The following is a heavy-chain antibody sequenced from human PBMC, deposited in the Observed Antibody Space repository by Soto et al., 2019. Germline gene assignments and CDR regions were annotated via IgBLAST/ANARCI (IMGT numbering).Heavy chain of an antibody. V-gene: IGHV4-34*01. CDR1: GGSFSGYY. Sequence: SETLSLTCAVYGGSFSGYYWSWIRQPPGKGLEWIGEINHSGSTNYNPSLKSRVTISVDTSKNQFSLKLSSVTAADTAVYYCARNVNHYDILTGTHWGQGTLVTVSS. CDR3: ARNVNHYDILTGTH. J-gene: IGHJ4*02. CDR2: INHSGST. D-gene: IGHD3-9*01.